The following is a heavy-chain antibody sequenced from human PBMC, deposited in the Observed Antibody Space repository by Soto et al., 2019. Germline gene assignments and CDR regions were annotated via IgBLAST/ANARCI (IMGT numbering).Heavy chain of an antibody. J-gene: IGHJ5*02. CDR2: IIPIFGTA. Sequence: SVKVSCKASGCTFSSYAISWVRQAAGQGLEWMGGIIPIFGTANYAQKFQGRVTITADESTSTAYMELSSLRSEDTAVYYCARPSHYYDSSGHQSSLQPLGQGTLDSVSS. CDR3: ARPSHYYDSSGHQSSLQP. CDR1: GCTFSSYA. V-gene: IGHV1-69*13. D-gene: IGHD3-22*01.